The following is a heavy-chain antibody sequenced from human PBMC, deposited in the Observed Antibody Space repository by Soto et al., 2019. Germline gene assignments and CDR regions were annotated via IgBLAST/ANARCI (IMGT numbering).Heavy chain of an antibody. D-gene: IGHD3-22*01. CDR1: GGSFSGYY. CDR3: ARVPNYYDSSGLDY. CDR2: INHSGST. J-gene: IGHJ4*02. V-gene: IGHV4-34*01. Sequence: SETLSLTRAVYGGSFSGYYWSWIRQPPGKGLEWIGEINHSGSTNYNPSLKSRVTISVDTSKNQFSLKLSSVTAADTAVYYCARVPNYYDSSGLDYWGQGTLVTVSS.